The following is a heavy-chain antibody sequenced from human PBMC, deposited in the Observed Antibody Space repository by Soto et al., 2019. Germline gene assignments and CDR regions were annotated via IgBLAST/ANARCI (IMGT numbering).Heavy chain of an antibody. Sequence: GGSLRLSCAASGFTFSSYAMSWVRQAPGKGLEWVSAISGSGGSTYYADSVKGRFTISRDNSKNTLYLQMNSLRAEDTAVYYCAKKYSNDYYYYGMDVWCQGITVTVSS. J-gene: IGHJ6*02. CDR2: ISGSGGST. CDR1: GFTFSSYA. V-gene: IGHV3-23*01. CDR3: AKKYSNDYYYYGMDV. D-gene: IGHD4-4*01.